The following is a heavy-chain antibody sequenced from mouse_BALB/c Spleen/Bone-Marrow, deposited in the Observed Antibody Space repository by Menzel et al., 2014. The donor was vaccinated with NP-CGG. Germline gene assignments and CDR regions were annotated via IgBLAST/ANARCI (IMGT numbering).Heavy chain of an antibody. Sequence: EVQGVESGGGLVQPGGSRKLSCAASGFTFSSFGMHWVRQAPEKGLEWVAYISNGSSTIYYADTVKGRFTISRDNPKNTLFLQMTRLRSEDTAMYYCARKGAMITHYYAMDYWGQGTSVTVSS. CDR2: ISNGSSTI. D-gene: IGHD2-4*01. CDR3: ARKGAMITHYYAMDY. CDR1: GFTFSSFG. V-gene: IGHV5-17*02. J-gene: IGHJ4*01.